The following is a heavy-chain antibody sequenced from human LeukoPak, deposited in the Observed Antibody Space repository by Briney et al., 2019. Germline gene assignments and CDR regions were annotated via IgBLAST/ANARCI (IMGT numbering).Heavy chain of an antibody. J-gene: IGHJ4*02. V-gene: IGHV4-30-2*01. Sequence: SETLSLTCSVPGVFISSGGFYWSWIRQPPGKGLEWIGYIDSETTHYNPSLKSRVTISVDRSKNQFSLRLASVTAADTAVFYCARSGGYCSGGRCYNFDSWGQGTLVTVSS. D-gene: IGHD2-15*01. CDR1: GVFISSGGFY. CDR2: IDSETT. CDR3: ARSGGYCSGGRCYNFDS.